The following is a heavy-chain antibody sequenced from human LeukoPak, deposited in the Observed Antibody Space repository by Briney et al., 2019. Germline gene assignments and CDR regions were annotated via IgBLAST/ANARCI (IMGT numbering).Heavy chain of an antibody. D-gene: IGHD2-21*01. CDR3: AKRGVVIRVILVGFHREAYYFDS. Sequence: GGSLRLSCAVSGITLSNYGMSWVRQAPGKGLEWVAAISGSGGSTNYADSVKGRFTIPRDNPTNTLFLQMNSLRAEDTAVYFCAKRGVVIRVILVGFHREAYYFDSWGQGALVTVSS. CDR2: ISGSGGST. CDR1: GITLSNYG. V-gene: IGHV3-23*01. J-gene: IGHJ4*02.